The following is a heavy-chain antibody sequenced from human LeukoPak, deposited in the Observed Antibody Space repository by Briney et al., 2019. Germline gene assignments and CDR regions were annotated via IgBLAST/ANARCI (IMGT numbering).Heavy chain of an antibody. J-gene: IGHJ3*02. CDR2: IRSKAYGGTT. CDR3: TRGFVPGDAFDI. D-gene: IGHD3-16*01. Sequence: GSLRLSCTASGFTFGDYAMSWVRQAPGKGLEWVGFIRSKAYGGTTEYAASVKGRFTISRDDSKSIAYLQMNSLKTEDTAVYYCTRGFVPGDAFDIWGQGTMVTVSS. CDR1: GFTFGDYA. V-gene: IGHV3-49*04.